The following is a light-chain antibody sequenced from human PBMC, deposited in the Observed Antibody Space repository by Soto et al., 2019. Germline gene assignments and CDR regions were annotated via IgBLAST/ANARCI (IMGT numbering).Light chain of an antibody. V-gene: IGKV3-20*01. CDR3: QQYGGFT. J-gene: IGKJ3*01. CDR2: GAS. Sequence: EIVLTQSPGTLSLSPGERATLSCRASQSVSSSYLAWYQQKPGQAPRLLIYGASSRATGLPDRFSGSGSGTDFTLTISRLEPEDFAVYYCQQYGGFTFGPGTKVYIK. CDR1: QSVSSSY.